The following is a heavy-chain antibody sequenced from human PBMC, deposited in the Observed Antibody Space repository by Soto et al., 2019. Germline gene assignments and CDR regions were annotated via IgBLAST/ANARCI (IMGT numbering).Heavy chain of an antibody. Sequence: PSETLSLTCTVSGGSISSYYWSWIRQPPGKGLEWIGYIYYSGSTNYNPSLKSRVTISVDTSENQFSLKLSSVTAADTAVYYCARGSNFGVAPGAYYYGMDVWGQGTTVTVSS. CDR3: ARGSNFGVAPGAYYYGMDV. D-gene: IGHD3-3*01. CDR2: IYYSGST. J-gene: IGHJ6*02. CDR1: GGSISSYY. V-gene: IGHV4-59*01.